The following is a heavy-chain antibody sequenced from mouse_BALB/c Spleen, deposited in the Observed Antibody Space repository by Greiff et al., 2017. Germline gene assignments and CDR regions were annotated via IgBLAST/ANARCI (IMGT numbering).Heavy chain of an antibody. V-gene: IGHV1-7*01. CDR1: GYTFTSYW. J-gene: IGHJ4*01. D-gene: IGHD2-4*01. CDR2: INPSTGYT. CDR3: AKDYMDY. Sequence: QVQLKQSGAELAKPGASVKMSCKASGYTFTSYWMHWVKQRPGQGLEWIGYINPSTGYTEYNQKFKDKATLTADKSSSTAYMQLSSLTSEDSAVYYCAKDYMDYWGQGTSVTVSS.